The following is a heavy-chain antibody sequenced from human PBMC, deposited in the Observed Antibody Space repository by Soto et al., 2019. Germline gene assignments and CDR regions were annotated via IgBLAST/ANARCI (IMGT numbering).Heavy chain of an antibody. CDR1: GFTFSSYG. J-gene: IGHJ4*02. Sequence: PGGSLRLSCAASGFTFSSYGMHWVRQAPGKGLEWVAVISYDGSNKYYADSVKGRFTISRDNSKNTLYLQMNSLRAEDTAVYYCAKVPWGGKGSSSSVYFDYWGQGTLVSVSS. CDR2: ISYDGSNK. D-gene: IGHD6-6*01. V-gene: IGHV3-30*18. CDR3: AKVPWGGKGSSSSVYFDY.